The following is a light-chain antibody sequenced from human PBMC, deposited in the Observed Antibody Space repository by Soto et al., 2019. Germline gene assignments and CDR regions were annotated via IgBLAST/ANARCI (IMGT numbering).Light chain of an antibody. J-gene: IGLJ1*01. CDR2: EVT. V-gene: IGLV2-8*01. Sequence: QSALTQPPSASGSPGQSVTISCTGTSSDVGGYDYVSWYQQHPGKAPKLMIYEVTIRTSGVSDRFSGSKSGNTASLTVSGLQAEDEADYYCSSYTGGNPSYVLGTGTKLTV. CDR1: SSDVGGYDY. CDR3: SSYTGGNPSYV.